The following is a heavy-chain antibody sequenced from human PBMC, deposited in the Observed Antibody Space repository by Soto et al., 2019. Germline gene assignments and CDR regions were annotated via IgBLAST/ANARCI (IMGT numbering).Heavy chain of an antibody. CDR1: GGSISSSSYY. Sequence: SETLSLTCTVSGGSISSSSYYWGWIRQPPGKGLEWIGSIYYSGSTNYNPSLKSRVTISVDTSKNQFSLKLSSVTAADTAVYYCARFSDFWSGENWFDPWGQGTLVTVSS. D-gene: IGHD3-3*01. CDR2: IYYSGST. CDR3: ARFSDFWSGENWFDP. J-gene: IGHJ5*02. V-gene: IGHV4-39*07.